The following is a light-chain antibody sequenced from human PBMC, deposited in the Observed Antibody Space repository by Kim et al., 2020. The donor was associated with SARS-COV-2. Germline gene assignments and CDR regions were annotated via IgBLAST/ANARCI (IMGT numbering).Light chain of an antibody. J-gene: IGLJ1*01. CDR1: SSDVGGYNF. CDR2: DVS. CDR3: CSYAGSYTYV. Sequence: GQSVTISCTGTSSDVGGYNFVSWYQQHPGKAPKLMIYDVSKRPSGVPDHFSGSKSGNTASLTISGLQAEDEADYYCCSYAGSYTYVFGTGTRSPS. V-gene: IGLV2-11*01.